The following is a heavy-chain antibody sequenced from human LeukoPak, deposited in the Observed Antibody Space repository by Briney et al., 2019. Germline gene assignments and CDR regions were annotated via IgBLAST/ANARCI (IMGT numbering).Heavy chain of an antibody. Sequence: PGGSLRLSCAASGFTVRDNYMTWVCQTPGRGLEWASVIYSGGSAYYADSVKGRFTISRDNSENKLFLQMDSLRVEDTAVYYCARGCYCTSTTCYAGGNDAFDIWGQGTMVTVSS. V-gene: IGHV3-53*01. CDR2: IYSGGSA. D-gene: IGHD2-2*01. J-gene: IGHJ3*02. CDR3: ARGCYCTSTTCYAGGNDAFDI. CDR1: GFTVRDNY.